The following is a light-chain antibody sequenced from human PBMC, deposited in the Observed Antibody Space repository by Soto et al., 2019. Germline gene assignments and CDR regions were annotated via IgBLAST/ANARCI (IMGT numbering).Light chain of an antibody. J-gene: IGLJ2*01. CDR3: SSYAGNYNLV. CDR1: SSDVGSYKF. Sequence: QSVLTQPPSASGSPGQSVTISCTGTSSDVGSYKFVSWYQQHPGKAPKLMMYEVSKRPAGVPDRFSGSKSGNTASLTVSGRQAEDEADYFWSSYAGNYNLVFGGGTKLTFL. V-gene: IGLV2-8*01. CDR2: EVS.